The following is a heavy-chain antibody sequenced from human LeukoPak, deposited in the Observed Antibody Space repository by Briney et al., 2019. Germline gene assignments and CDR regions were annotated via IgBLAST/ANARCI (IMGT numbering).Heavy chain of an antibody. V-gene: IGHV1-3*01. D-gene: IGHD3-10*01. CDR2: INAGNGNT. CDR3: ARRGYYYGSGGNWFDP. CDR1: GYTFTSYA. Sequence: ASVKVSCKASGYTFTSYAMHWVRQAPGQRLEWMGWINAGNGNTKYSQKFQGRVTITRDTSASTAYMELSSLRSEDTAVYYCARRGYYYGSGGNWFDPWGQGTLVTVSS. J-gene: IGHJ5*02.